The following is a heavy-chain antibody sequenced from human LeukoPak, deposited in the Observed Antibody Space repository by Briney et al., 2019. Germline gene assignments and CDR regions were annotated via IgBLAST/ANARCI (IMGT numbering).Heavy chain of an antibody. D-gene: IGHD3-10*01. J-gene: IGHJ4*02. Sequence: GGSLSLSCAASGFTFTSYAMSWVRQVPGKGLEWVSAISARGSDTYYADSVQGRFTISRDNSKSTLYLQMNSLRAEDTAIYYCAKDLGGEGGSGFPGYWGRGTLVTVSS. CDR1: GFTFTSYA. CDR3: AKDLGGEGGSGFPGY. V-gene: IGHV3-23*01. CDR2: ISARGSDT.